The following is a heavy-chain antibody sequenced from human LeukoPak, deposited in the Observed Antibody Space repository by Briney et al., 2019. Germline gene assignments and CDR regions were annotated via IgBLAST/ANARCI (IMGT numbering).Heavy chain of an antibody. CDR2: IIAIFGAG. CDR3: GGIPGEAYYDNKGQSVAKYFQH. V-gene: IGHV1-69*05. Sequence: SVNVSFTSSAGTFTTYALSWVRQAPGQGPGWMGGIIAIFGAGNYPQKFQGRGTITTDKAKTTAYMDLSRLRLREKDIYFYGGIPGEAYYDNKGQSVAKYFQHWGQGTLVTVSS. D-gene: IGHD3-16*01. CDR1: AGTFTTYA. J-gene: IGHJ1*01.